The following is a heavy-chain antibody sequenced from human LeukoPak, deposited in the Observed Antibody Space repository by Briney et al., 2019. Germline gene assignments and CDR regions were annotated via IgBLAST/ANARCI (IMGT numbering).Heavy chain of an antibody. CDR2: IYYSGST. Sequence: PSQTLSLTCTVSGGSISSGGYYWSWIRQHPGKGLEWIGYIYYSGSTKYNPSLKSRVTISVDTSKNQFSLKLSSVTAADTAVYYCARDGYGDGMDYWGQGTLVTVSS. D-gene: IGHD4-17*01. CDR3: ARDGYGDGMDY. J-gene: IGHJ4*02. CDR1: GGSISSGGYY. V-gene: IGHV4-31*03.